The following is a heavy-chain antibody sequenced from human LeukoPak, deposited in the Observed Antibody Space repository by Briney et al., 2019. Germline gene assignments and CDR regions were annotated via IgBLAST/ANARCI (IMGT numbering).Heavy chain of an antibody. D-gene: IGHD5-24*01. CDR2: INHSGST. Sequence: PSETLSLTCAVYGGSFSGYYWSWIRQPPGKGLEWIGEINHSGSTNYNPSLKSRVTISVDTSKNQFSLKLSSATAADTAVYYCASGDGYKIDYWGQGTLVTVSS. J-gene: IGHJ4*02. CDR1: GGSFSGYY. V-gene: IGHV4-34*01. CDR3: ASGDGYKIDY.